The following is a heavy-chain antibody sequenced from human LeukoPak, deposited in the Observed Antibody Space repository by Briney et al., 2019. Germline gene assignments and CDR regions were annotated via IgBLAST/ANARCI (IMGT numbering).Heavy chain of an antibody. CDR3: AKTGVEGAVDY. J-gene: IGHJ4*02. Sequence: GGSLRLSCAASGFTFSSYGMHWVRQAPGKGLEWVAFTRYDGRNKYYADSVKGRFTISRDNSKNTLYLQRNSLRAEDTAVYSCAKTGVEGAVDYWGQGTLVTVSS. CDR2: TRYDGRNK. CDR1: GFTFSSYG. D-gene: IGHD1-1*01. V-gene: IGHV3-30*02.